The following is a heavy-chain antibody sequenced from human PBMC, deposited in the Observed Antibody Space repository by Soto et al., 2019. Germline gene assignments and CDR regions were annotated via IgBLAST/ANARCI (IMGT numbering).Heavy chain of an antibody. D-gene: IGHD3-10*01. J-gene: IGHJ6*02. CDR2: IYYSGST. V-gene: IGHV4-30-4*01. Sequence: QVQLQESGPGLVKPSQTLSLTCTVSGGSISSGDYYWSWIRQPPGKGLEWIGYIYYSGSTYYNPSLKSRVTISVDTSKNQFSLKLSSVTAADTAVYYCARGGHFEGFGDYGMDVWGQGTTVTVSS. CDR1: GGSISSGDYY. CDR3: ARGGHFEGFGDYGMDV.